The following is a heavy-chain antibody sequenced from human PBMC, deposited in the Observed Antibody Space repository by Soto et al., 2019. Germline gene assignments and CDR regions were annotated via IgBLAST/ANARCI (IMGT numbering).Heavy chain of an antibody. CDR1: GYTFTSYA. J-gene: IGHJ6*02. Sequence: QVQLVQSGAEVKKPGASVKVSCKASGYTFTSYAMHWVRQAPGQRLEWMGWINAGNGNTKYSQKFQGRVTITRDTAASTAYMALSRLRSEDTAVYYCAISYYGSGNPKDYYYGMDVWCQGTTVTVSS. CDR2: INAGNGNT. CDR3: AISYYGSGNPKDYYYGMDV. D-gene: IGHD3-10*01. V-gene: IGHV1-3*01.